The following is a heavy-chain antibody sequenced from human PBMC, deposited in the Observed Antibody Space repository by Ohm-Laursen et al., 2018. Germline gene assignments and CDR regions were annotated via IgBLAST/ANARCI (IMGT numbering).Heavy chain of an antibody. CDR1: GFSFSTFA. Sequence: GSLRLSCSASGFSFSTFAMSWVRQAPGKGLEWVSSITDSGGITYYPASVKGRFTISRDNSKNILYLQMNSLRGADTAIYYCARYHASSGWCEDYWGQGTLVTVSS. V-gene: IGHV3-23*01. CDR3: ARYHASSGWCEDY. J-gene: IGHJ4*02. D-gene: IGHD6-19*01. CDR2: ITDSGGIT.